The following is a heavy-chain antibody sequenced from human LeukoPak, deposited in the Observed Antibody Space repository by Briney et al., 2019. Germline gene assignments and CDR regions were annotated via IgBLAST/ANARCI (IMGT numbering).Heavy chain of an antibody. Sequence: GGSLRLSCAASGFTFSSYGMHWVRQAPGKGLEWVAVKWYDGSNKYYADSVKGRFTISRDNSKNTLYLQMNSLRAEDTAVYYCVRPYYDSSGYDYFDYWGQGTLVTVSS. D-gene: IGHD3-22*01. V-gene: IGHV3-33*01. CDR3: VRPYYDSSGYDYFDY. CDR1: GFTFSSYG. CDR2: KWYDGSNK. J-gene: IGHJ4*02.